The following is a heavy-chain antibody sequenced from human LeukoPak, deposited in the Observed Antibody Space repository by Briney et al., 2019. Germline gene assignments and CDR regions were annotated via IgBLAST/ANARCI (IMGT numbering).Heavy chain of an antibody. J-gene: IGHJ4*02. CDR1: GFTLSSYG. V-gene: IGHV3-30*02. CDR2: IRNDGSNK. D-gene: IGHD3-22*01. CDR3: AKEYGSYYDSSPRIDY. Sequence: PGGSLRLSCAASGFTLSSYGMYWVRQAPGKGLEWVAFIRNDGSNKYYADSVKGRFTISRDNSKNTLYLQMSSLRAEDTAMYYCAKEYGSYYDSSPRIDYWGRGTLVTVSS.